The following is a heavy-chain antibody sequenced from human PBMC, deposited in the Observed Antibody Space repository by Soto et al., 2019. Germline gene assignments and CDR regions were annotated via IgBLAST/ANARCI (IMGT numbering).Heavy chain of an antibody. CDR3: ARDPRFLEWSHAFDI. Sequence: QVQLVQSGAEVKKPGASVKVSCKASGYTFTSYYMHWVRQAPGQGLEWMGIITPSGGSTIYAQNFQGRVTMTRDTSTSTVYMELSSPRSEDTAVYYCARDPRFLEWSHAFDIWGQGTMVTVSS. V-gene: IGHV1-46*03. J-gene: IGHJ3*02. D-gene: IGHD3-3*01. CDR1: GYTFTSYY. CDR2: ITPSGGST.